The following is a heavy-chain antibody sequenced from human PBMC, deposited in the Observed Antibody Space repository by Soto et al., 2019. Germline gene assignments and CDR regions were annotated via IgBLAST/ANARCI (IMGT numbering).Heavy chain of an antibody. Sequence: PGGSLRLSCAASGFIFRSYWMSWVRQAPGKGLEWVANINQDGSEKYYVDSVKGRFIISRDNAKNSLYLQMNSLRVEDTAVYYCARESEALTSNFDYWCQGTLVTVSS. V-gene: IGHV3-7*01. CDR3: ARESEALTSNFDY. CDR2: INQDGSEK. CDR1: GFIFRSYW. J-gene: IGHJ4*02.